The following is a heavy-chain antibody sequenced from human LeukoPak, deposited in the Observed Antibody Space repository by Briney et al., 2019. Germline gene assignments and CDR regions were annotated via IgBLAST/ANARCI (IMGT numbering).Heavy chain of an antibody. D-gene: IGHD2-21*02. Sequence: GGSLRLSCAASGLTFSSYWMSWVRQAPGKGLEWVANIKQDGSEKYYVDSVKGRFTISRDNAKNSLYLQMNSLRAEDTAVYYCARVDLRGRWGRGFYFDYWGQGTLVTVSS. V-gene: IGHV3-7*01. J-gene: IGHJ4*02. CDR3: ARVDLRGRWGRGFYFDY. CDR1: GLTFSSYW. CDR2: IKQDGSEK.